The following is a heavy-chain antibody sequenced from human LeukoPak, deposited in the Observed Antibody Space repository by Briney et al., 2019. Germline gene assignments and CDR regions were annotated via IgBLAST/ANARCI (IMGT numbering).Heavy chain of an antibody. D-gene: IGHD1-26*01. CDR1: GYTFTSYY. J-gene: IGHJ5*02. CDR2: INPSGGST. V-gene: IGHV1-46*01. CDR3: ARDSGSYLLDP. Sequence: GASVKVSCKASGYTFTSYYMHWVRQAPGQGLEWMGIINPSGGSTSYAQKFQGRVTMTRDTSTSTVYKELSSLRSEDTAVYYCARDSGSYLLDPWGQGTLVTVSS.